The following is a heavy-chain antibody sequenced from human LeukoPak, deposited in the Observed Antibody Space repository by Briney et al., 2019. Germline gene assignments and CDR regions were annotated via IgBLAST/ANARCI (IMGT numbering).Heavy chain of an antibody. D-gene: IGHD2-2*01. Sequence: GASVKVSCKASGGTFSSYAISWVRQAPGQGLEWMGGIIPIFGTANYAQKFQGRVTITADESTSTAYMELSSLRSEDTAVYYCARDLIVVVPAASISGNYYYGMDVWGQGTTVTVSS. CDR2: IIPIFGTA. CDR3: ARDLIVVVPAASISGNYYYGMDV. CDR1: GGTFSSYA. V-gene: IGHV1-69*01. J-gene: IGHJ6*02.